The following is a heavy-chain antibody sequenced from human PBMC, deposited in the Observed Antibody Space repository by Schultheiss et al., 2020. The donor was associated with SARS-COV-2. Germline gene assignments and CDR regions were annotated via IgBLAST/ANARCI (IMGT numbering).Heavy chain of an antibody. D-gene: IGHD6-19*01. CDR1: GFTFSSYA. Sequence: GGSLRLSCAASGFTFSSYAMHWVRQAPGKGLEWVAVISYDGSNKYYAESVKGRFTISRDNSKNTLYLQMNSLRAEDTAVYYCAKDLVVAVAATGGWFDPWGHGTLVTVSS. V-gene: IGHV3-30*04. J-gene: IGHJ5*02. CDR3: AKDLVVAVAATGGWFDP. CDR2: ISYDGSNK.